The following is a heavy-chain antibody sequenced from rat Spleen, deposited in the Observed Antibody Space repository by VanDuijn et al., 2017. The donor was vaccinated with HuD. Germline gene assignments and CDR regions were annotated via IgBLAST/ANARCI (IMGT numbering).Heavy chain of an antibody. CDR3: ARWDYYSPRWYFDF. CDR2: IDNAGTT. D-gene: IGHD1-1*01. V-gene: IGHV3-3*01. Sequence: EVQLQESGPGLVKPSQSISLTCYVAYYSIRSSYRWNWIRKFPGNKLEWMGYIDNAGTTNYNPSLKSRISITRDTSRNQFFLQVNSVTTEDTATYYCARWDYYSPRWYFDFWGPGTMVTVSS. J-gene: IGHJ1*01. CDR1: YYSIRSSYR.